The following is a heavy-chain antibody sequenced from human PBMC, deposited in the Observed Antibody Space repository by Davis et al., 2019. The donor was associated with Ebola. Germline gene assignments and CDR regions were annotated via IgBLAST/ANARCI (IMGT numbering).Heavy chain of an antibody. D-gene: IGHD5-18*01. CDR3: AKDRGIQLWPQYGMDV. CDR1: GFTFSDYD. Sequence: SGFTFSDYDMHWVRQAPGKGLEWVSTISKTSVYTYYAESVKGRFTISRDNSKNTLSLQMNSLRAEDTAVFYCAKDRGIQLWPQYGMDVWGQGTTVTVSS. V-gene: IGHV3-NL1*01. J-gene: IGHJ6*02. CDR2: ISKTSVYT.